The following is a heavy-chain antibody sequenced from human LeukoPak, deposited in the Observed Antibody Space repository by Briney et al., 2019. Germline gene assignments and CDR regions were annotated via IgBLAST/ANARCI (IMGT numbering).Heavy chain of an antibody. V-gene: IGHV1-8*01. CDR2: MNPNSGNT. J-gene: IGHJ5*02. CDR3: ARSASTSDWFDP. Sequence: GASVKVSCKASGYTFTSYDINWVRQATGQGLEWMGWMNPNSGNTGYAQKFQGRVTMTRNTSISTAYMELSSLRSEDTAVYYCARSASTSDWFDPWGQGTLATVSS. CDR1: GYTFTSYD. D-gene: IGHD2-2*01.